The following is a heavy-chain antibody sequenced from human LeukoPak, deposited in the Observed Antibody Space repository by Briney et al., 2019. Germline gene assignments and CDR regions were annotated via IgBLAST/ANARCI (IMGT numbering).Heavy chain of an antibody. CDR1: GYSFTSYW. V-gene: IGHV5-51*01. J-gene: IGHJ6*02. CDR3: ARQLMGHGSGSYYPFGMDV. Sequence: KVGESLKISCKGSGYSFTSYWIGWVRQMPGKGLEWMGIIYPGDSDTRYSPSFQGQVTISADKSISTAYLQWSSLKASDTAMYYCARQLMGHGSGSYYPFGMDVWGQGTTVTVSS. D-gene: IGHD3-10*01. CDR2: IYPGDSDT.